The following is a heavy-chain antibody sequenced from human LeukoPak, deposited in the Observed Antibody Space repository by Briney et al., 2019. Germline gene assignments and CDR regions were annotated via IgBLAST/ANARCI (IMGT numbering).Heavy chain of an antibody. Sequence: ASETLSLTCAVYGGSFGGYYWSWIRQPPGKGLEWIGEINHSGSTNYNPSLKSRVTISVDTSKNQFSLKLSSVTAADTAVYFCASPYYYGSGSYSFDYWGQGTLVTVSS. CDR3: ASPYYYGSGSYSFDY. CDR1: GGSFGGYY. J-gene: IGHJ4*02. CDR2: INHSGST. V-gene: IGHV4-34*01. D-gene: IGHD3-10*01.